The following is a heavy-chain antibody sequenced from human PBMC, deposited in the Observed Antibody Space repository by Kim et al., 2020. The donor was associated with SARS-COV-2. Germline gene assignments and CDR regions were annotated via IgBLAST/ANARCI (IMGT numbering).Heavy chain of an antibody. Sequence: GGSLRLSCAASGFTFSSYGMHWVRQAPGKGLEWVAVISYDGSNKYYADSVKGRFTISRDNSKNTLYLQMNSLRAEDTAVYYCAKDRPPYSSPEDYFDYWGQGPLVTVSS. CDR2: ISYDGSNK. D-gene: IGHD6-13*01. V-gene: IGHV3-30*18. CDR1: GFTFSSYG. J-gene: IGHJ4*02. CDR3: AKDRPPYSSPEDYFDY.